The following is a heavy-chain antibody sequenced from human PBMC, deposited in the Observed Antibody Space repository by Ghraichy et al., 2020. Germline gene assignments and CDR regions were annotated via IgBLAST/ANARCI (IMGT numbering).Heavy chain of an antibody. CDR1: GFTVSSNY. V-gene: IGHV3-66*01. D-gene: IGHD2-15*01. J-gene: IGHJ6*02. Sequence: GGSLRLSCAASGFTVSSNYMSWVRQAPGKGLEWVSVIYSGGSTYYADSVKGRFTISRDNSKNTLYLQMNSLRAEDTAVYYCAREFSGAYYYGMDVWGQGTTVTVSS. CDR2: IYSGGST. CDR3: AREFSGAYYYGMDV.